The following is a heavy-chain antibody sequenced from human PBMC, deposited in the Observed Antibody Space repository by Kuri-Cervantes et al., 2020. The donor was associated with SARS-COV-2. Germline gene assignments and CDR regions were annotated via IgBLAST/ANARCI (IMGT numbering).Heavy chain of an antibody. D-gene: IGHD3-3*01. V-gene: IGHV3-48*03. J-gene: IGHJ3*02. Sequence: LSLTCAASGFTFSSYEMNWVRQAPGKGLEWVSYISSSGSTIYYADSVKGRFTISRDNAKNSLYLQMNSLRAEDTAVYYCARRLSLSWSGYYPGAFDIWGQGTMVTVSS. CDR2: ISSSGSTI. CDR3: ARRLSLSWSGYYPGAFDI. CDR1: GFTFSSYE.